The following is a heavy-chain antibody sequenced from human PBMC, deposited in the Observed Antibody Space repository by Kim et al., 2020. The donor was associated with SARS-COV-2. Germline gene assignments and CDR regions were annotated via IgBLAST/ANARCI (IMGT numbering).Heavy chain of an antibody. J-gene: IGHJ4*02. V-gene: IGHV4-59*01. Sequence: SETLSLTCTVSGGSISSYYWSWIRQPPGKGLEWIGYIYYSGSTNYNPSLKSRVTISVDTSKNQFSLKLSSVTAADTAVYYCAREFSRAFDYWGQGTLVTV. CDR1: GGSISSYY. CDR2: IYYSGST. CDR3: AREFSRAFDY.